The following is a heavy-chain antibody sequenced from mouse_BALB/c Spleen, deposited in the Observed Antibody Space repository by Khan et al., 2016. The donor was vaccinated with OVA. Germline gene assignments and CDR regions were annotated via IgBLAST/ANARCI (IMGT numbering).Heavy chain of an antibody. Sequence: EVELVESGGGLVKPGGSLKLSCAASGFSFSRYSMSWVRQTPEKRLEWVATISSGGTYTYYSDSVKGRFTISRDNANNTLFLQMSSLRSEDTAIFPFTRHAGNYGCGQGDNGGQGTSVTVSS. J-gene: IGHJ4*01. CDR2: ISSGGTYT. CDR3: TRHAGNYGCGQGDN. CDR1: GFSFSRYS. D-gene: IGHD2-2*01. V-gene: IGHV5-9-3*01.